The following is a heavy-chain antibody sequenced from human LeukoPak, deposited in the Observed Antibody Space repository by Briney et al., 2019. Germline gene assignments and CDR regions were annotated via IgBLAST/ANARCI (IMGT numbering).Heavy chain of an antibody. CDR3: ARQAPVRYFDY. V-gene: IGHV4-59*08. Sequence: SETLSLTCTVSGGSISSYYWSWIRQPPGKGLEWIGYIYYSESTSYNPSLKSRVTISVDTSKNQFSLKLSSVTAADTAVYYCARQAPVRYFDYWGQRTLVTVSS. D-gene: IGHD1-14*01. CDR1: GGSISSYY. CDR2: IYYSEST. J-gene: IGHJ4*02.